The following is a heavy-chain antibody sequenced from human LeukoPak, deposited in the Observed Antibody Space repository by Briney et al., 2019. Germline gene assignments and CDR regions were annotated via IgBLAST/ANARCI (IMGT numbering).Heavy chain of an antibody. D-gene: IGHD3-10*01. CDR3: AKDLAAMVRGVMFAFDI. Sequence: ETLSLTCAVYGGSFSGYYWSWVRQAPGKGLEWVSAISGSGGSTYYADSVKGRFTISRDNSKNTLYLQMNSLRAEDTAVYYCAKDLAAMVRGVMFAFDIWGQGTMVTVSS. CDR2: ISGSGGST. CDR1: GGSFSGYY. V-gene: IGHV3-23*01. J-gene: IGHJ3*02.